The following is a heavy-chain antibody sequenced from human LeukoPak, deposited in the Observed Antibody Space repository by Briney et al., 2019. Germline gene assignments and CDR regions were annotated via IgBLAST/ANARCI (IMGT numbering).Heavy chain of an antibody. CDR1: AGSISSRSYY. V-gene: IGHV4-39*07. Sequence: SETLSLTCTVSAGSISSRSYYWDWMRQPPGRGLEWIASIYYSESTHYNPSLKSRVSISVDKSKNQFSLKLSSVTAADTAVYYCARDRPSNIAAAGTSRFDYWGQGTLVTGSS. J-gene: IGHJ4*02. CDR2: IYYSEST. D-gene: IGHD6-13*01. CDR3: ARDRPSNIAAAGTSRFDY.